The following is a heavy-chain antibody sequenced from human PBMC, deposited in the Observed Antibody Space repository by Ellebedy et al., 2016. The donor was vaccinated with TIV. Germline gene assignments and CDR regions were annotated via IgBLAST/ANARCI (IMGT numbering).Heavy chain of an antibody. J-gene: IGHJ4*02. CDR3: ARGTHSGIVIPVEL. CDR2: RIPLLGIE. V-gene: IGHV1-69*04. D-gene: IGHD2/OR15-2a*01. Sequence: AASVKVSCKASGGNFNNYAISWVRQAPGKGLEWMGRRIPLLGIENHAQKFQGRVTITADISTSTAYMELTSLRSDDTAVYYCARGTHSGIVIPVELWGQGTLVTVSS. CDR1: GGNFNNYA.